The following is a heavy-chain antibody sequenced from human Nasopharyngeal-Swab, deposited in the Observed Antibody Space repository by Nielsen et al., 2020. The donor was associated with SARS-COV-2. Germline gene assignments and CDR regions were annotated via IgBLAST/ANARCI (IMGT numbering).Heavy chain of an antibody. CDR3: ARDRGIVGATYFGY. V-gene: IGHV3-9*01. CDR2: ISWNSGSI. CDR1: GFTFDDYA. J-gene: IGHJ4*02. Sequence: GGSLRLSCAASGFTFDDYAMHWVRQAPGKGLEWVSGISWNSGSIGYADSVKGRFTISRDNSKNTLYLQMNSLRAEDTAVYYCARDRGIVGATYFGYWGQGTLVTVSS. D-gene: IGHD1-26*01.